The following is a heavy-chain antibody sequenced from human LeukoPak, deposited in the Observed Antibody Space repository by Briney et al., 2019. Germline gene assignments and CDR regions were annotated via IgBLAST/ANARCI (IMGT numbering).Heavy chain of an antibody. Sequence: PSETLSLTCTVSGGSISSGSYYWSWIRQPAGKGLEWIGRIYTSGSTNYNPSLKSRVTISVDTSKNQFSLKLSSVTAADTAVYYCARQVEMATRVDYWGQGTLVTVSS. D-gene: IGHD5-24*01. CDR3: ARQVEMATRVDY. V-gene: IGHV4-61*02. CDR2: IYTSGST. CDR1: GGSISSGSYY. J-gene: IGHJ4*02.